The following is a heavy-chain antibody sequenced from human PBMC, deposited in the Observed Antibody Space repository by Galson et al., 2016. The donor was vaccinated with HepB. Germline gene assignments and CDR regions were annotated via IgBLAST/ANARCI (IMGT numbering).Heavy chain of an antibody. CDR1: GFTFSSYG. V-gene: IGHV3-30*03. J-gene: IGHJ4*02. CDR2: ITPEGSDT. D-gene: IGHD1-1*01. Sequence: SLRLSCAASGFTFSSYGMHWVRQAPGKGLDWVALITPEGSDTYYADAVKGRFTISRDNSKNTPSLQMNSLRAEDTAIYYCARDGIPSLDQWGQGILVTVSS. CDR3: ARDGIPSLDQ.